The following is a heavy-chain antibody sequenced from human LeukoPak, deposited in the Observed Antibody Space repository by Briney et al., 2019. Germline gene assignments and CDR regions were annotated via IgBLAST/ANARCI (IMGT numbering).Heavy chain of an antibody. J-gene: IGHJ4*02. CDR2: MNPNSGNT. Sequence: ASVKVSCKASGCTFTSYDINWVRQATGQGLEWMGWMNPNSGNTGYAQKFQGRVTMTRDTSISTAYMDLSSLRSEETAVYYCARIPGAAANLRDYWGQGTLVTVSS. V-gene: IGHV1-8*01. D-gene: IGHD1-26*01. CDR3: ARIPGAAANLRDY. CDR1: GCTFTSYD.